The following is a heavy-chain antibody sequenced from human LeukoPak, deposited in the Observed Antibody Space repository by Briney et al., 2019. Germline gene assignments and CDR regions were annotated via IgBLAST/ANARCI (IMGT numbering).Heavy chain of an antibody. CDR3: ARVVAEHSYPNYFDY. CDR2: IYYSGST. CDR1: GGSTSSSSYY. D-gene: IGHD3-3*02. V-gene: IGHV4-39*07. J-gene: IGHJ4*02. Sequence: SETLSLTCTVSGGSTSSSSYYWGWIRQPPGKGLEWIGSIYYSGSTYYNPSLKSRVTISVDTSKNQFSLKLSSVTAADTAVYYCARVVAEHSYPNYFDYWGQGTLVTVSS.